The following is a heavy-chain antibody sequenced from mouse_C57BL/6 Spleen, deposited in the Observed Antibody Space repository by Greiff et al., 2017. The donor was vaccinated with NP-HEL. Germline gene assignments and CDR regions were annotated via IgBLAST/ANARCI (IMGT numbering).Heavy chain of an antibody. Sequence: QVQLQQPGAELVMPGASVKLSCKASGYTFTSYWMHWVKQRPGQGLGWIGEIDPSDSSTNYNQKFKGKSTLTVDKSSRTAYMQLSSLTSEDSAVYYCARMVSRAMDYWGQGTSVTVSS. CDR2: IDPSDSST. D-gene: IGHD2-10*02. CDR3: ARMVSRAMDY. CDR1: GYTFTSYW. V-gene: IGHV1-69*01. J-gene: IGHJ4*01.